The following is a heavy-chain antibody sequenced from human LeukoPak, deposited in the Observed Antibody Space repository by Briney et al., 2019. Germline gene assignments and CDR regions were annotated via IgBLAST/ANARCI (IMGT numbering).Heavy chain of an antibody. CDR1: GLTFSSYW. J-gene: IGHJ4*02. Sequence: GGSLRLSCAASGLTFSSYWMSWVRQAPGKGLEWVANIKQDGSEKYYVDSVKGRFTISRDNAKNSLYLQMKSLRAEDTAVYYCARGAAPFRTRYYFDYWGQGTLVTVSS. V-gene: IGHV3-7*04. D-gene: IGHD6-6*01. CDR3: ARGAAPFRTRYYFDY. CDR2: IKQDGSEK.